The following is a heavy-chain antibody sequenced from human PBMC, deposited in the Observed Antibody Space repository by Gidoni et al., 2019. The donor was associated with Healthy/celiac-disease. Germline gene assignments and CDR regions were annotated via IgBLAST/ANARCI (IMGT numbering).Heavy chain of an antibody. D-gene: IGHD3-9*01. V-gene: IGHV4-34*01. CDR3: ARGLRQDILTGYYIPFDY. Sequence: QVQLQQWGAGLLKPSETLSLTCAVYGGSFSGYYWSWIRQPPGKGLEWIGEINHSGSTNYHPSLKSRVTISVDTSKNQFSLKLSSVTAADTAVYYRARGLRQDILTGYYIPFDYWGQVTLVTVSS. CDR2: INHSGST. CDR1: GGSFSGYY. J-gene: IGHJ4*02.